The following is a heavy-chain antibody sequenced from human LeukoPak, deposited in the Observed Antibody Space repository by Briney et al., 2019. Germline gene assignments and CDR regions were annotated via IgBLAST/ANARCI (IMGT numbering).Heavy chain of an antibody. CDR1: GFTFSSYA. V-gene: IGHV3-23*01. D-gene: IGHD6-6*01. J-gene: IGHJ4*02. CDR2: ISGSGGST. CDR3: ARVGSLAVPQDH. Sequence: GGSLRLSCAASGFTFSSYAMSWVRQAPGKGLEWVSAISGSGGSTYYADSVKGRFTISRDNSKNTLYLQMNSLRVVDTAVYYCARVGSLAVPQDHWGQGTLVTVSS.